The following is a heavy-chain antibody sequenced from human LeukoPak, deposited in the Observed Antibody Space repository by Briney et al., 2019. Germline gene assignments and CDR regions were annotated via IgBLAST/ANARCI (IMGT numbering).Heavy chain of an antibody. D-gene: IGHD3-10*01. CDR3: ARTTMVRGVSMYNWFDP. CDR1: GGSISSSNW. V-gene: IGHV4-4*02. CDR2: IYHSGST. J-gene: IGHJ5*02. Sequence: PSGTLSLTCAVSGGSISSSNWWSWVRQPPGKGLEWIGEIYHSGSTNYNPSLKSRVTISVDKSKNQFSLKLSSVTAADTAVYYCARTTMVRGVSMYNWFDPWGQGTLVTVSS.